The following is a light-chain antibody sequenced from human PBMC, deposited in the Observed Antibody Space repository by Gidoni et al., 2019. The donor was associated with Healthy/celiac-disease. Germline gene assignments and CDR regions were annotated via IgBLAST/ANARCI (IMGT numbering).Light chain of an antibody. CDR1: SSDVGGYNY. J-gene: IGLJ3*02. CDR2: AVS. V-gene: IGLV2-14*01. CDR3: SSSTSSSTRWV. Sequence: QSALTQPASVSGSPVQSITISCPGTSSDVGGYNYVSWYQQHPGKAPQLMIYAVSTRPSGVSNRFSGSKSGNTASLTISGLQAEDEADYYCSSSTSSSTRWVFGGGTKLTVL.